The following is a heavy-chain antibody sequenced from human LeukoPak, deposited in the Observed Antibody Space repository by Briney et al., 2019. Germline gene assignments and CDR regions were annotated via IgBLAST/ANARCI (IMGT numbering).Heavy chain of an antibody. CDR1: GFTVSSNY. Sequence: GGSLRLSCAASGFTVSSNYMSWVRQAPGKGLEWVSVIYSGGSTYYADSVKGRFTISRDNSKNTLYLQMNSLRAEDTAVYYCAREGPNLPWDYWGQGTLVTVSS. D-gene: IGHD1-14*01. J-gene: IGHJ4*02. CDR3: AREGPNLPWDY. CDR2: IYSGGST. V-gene: IGHV3-66*01.